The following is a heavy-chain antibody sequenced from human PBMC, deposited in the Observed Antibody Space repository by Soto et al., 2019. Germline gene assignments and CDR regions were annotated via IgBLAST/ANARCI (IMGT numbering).Heavy chain of an antibody. V-gene: IGHV3-73*01. CDR2: IRSKANSYAT. D-gene: IGHD3-3*01. CDR1: GFTFSGSA. J-gene: IGHJ6*02. CDR3: TRLADLEWLYNYYYGMDV. Sequence: PGGSLRLSCAASGFTFSGSAMHWVRQASGKVLEWVGRIRSKANSYATAYAASVKGRFTISRDDSKNTAYLQMNSLKTEDTAVYYCTRLADLEWLYNYYYGMDVWGQGTTVTAP.